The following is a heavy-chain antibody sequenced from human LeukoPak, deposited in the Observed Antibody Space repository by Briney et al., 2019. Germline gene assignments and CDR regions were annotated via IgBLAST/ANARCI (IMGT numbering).Heavy chain of an antibody. CDR1: GYSISSGYY. Sequence: SETLSLTCSVSGYSISSGYYWGWIRQPPGKGLEWIGSIYHSGSTYYNPSLKSRVTISVDTSKNQFSLKLSSVTAADTAVYYCARLRSMVRGEWYYFDYWGQGTLVTVSS. J-gene: IGHJ4*02. CDR3: ARLRSMVRGEWYYFDY. D-gene: IGHD3-10*01. V-gene: IGHV4-38-2*01. CDR2: IYHSGST.